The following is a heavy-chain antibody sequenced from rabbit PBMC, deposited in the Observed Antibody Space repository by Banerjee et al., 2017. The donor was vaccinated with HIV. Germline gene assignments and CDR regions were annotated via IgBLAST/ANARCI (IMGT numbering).Heavy chain of an antibody. CDR3: ARDRSHTYGYAGYAYAPYFNL. V-gene: IGHV1S43*01. J-gene: IGHJ4*01. D-gene: IGHD6-1*01. Sequence: QEQLVESGGGLVQPEGSLTLTCKASGFTLSSYWMWWVRQAPGKGLELIACIYTSSGSTWYASWVNGRFTISRSTSLNTVDLKMTSLTAADTATYFCARDRSHTYGYAGYAYAPYFNLWGPGTLVT. CDR2: IYTSSGST. CDR1: GFTLSSYW.